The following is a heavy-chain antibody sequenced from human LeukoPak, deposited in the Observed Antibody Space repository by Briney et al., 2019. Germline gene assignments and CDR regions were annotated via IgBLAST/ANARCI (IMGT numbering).Heavy chain of an antibody. CDR1: GFSFSNSW. D-gene: IGHD1-14*01. CDR2: IKYNGREK. J-gene: IGHJ4*02. CDR3: ARDPNHGALDF. Sequence: VGSLRLSCVASGFSFSNSWMSWVRQAPGKGLEWVANIKYNGREKDYVDSLKGRLTISRDNAKNSVYLEMSSLRVEDTAVYYCARDPNHGALDFWGQGTLVTVSS. V-gene: IGHV3-7*01.